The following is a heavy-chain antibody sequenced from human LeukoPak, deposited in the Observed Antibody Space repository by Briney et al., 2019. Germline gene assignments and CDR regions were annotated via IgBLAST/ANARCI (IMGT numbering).Heavy chain of an antibody. Sequence: ASVKVSCKASGYTFTDYYLHWVRQAPGQGLQWMGWINTKSGGTSYAQMFQGRVTMTRDTSISTAYMELSRLRSDDTAVYYCAKDLRYSSSWSSGWFDPWGQGTLVTVSS. CDR2: INTKSGGT. CDR3: AKDLRYSSSWSSGWFDP. J-gene: IGHJ5*02. CDR1: GYTFTDYY. V-gene: IGHV1-2*02. D-gene: IGHD6-13*01.